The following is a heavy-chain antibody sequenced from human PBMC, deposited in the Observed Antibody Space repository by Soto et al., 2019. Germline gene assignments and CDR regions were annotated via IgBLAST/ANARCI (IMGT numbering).Heavy chain of an antibody. CDR1: GVTFSNDW. D-gene: IGHD3-9*01. Sequence: GGSLRLSCAASGVTFSNDWMHWVRQAAGKGLVWVSRINMDGSSTNYADSVKGRFTISRDHSQSSVFLQMSSLRDEDTAVYYCAKDRQPDGIWTFDLWGQGTLVTVSS. CDR3: AKDRQPDGIWTFDL. V-gene: IGHV3-74*01. CDR2: INMDGSST. J-gene: IGHJ4*02.